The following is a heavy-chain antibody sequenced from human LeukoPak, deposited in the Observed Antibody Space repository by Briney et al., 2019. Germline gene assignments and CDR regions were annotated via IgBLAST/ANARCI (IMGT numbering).Heavy chain of an antibody. D-gene: IGHD2-8*02. V-gene: IGHV4-59*08. J-gene: IGHJ4*02. CDR1: GGSISSYY. Sequence: SETLSLTCSVSGGSISSYYWSWIRQPPGKGLEWIAYISDVGSINYNPSLKSRVTISLDTSKNQFSLKLSSVTAADTAVYYCAGHHPRNTVDFWGQGTLVTVSS. CDR3: AGHHPRNTVDF. CDR2: ISDVGSI.